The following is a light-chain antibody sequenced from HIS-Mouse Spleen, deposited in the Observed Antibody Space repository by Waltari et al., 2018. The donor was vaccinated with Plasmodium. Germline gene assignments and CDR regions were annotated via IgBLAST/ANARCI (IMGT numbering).Light chain of an antibody. CDR3: CSYAGSYTVV. CDR2: AVS. CDR1: SSDVGGYNY. Sequence: QSALTQPRSVSGSPGQSVTISCTGTSSDVGGYNYVSWYQKPPGKAPKLMIYAVSKRPSACPDRVSGSQSGQTASLTIFGVQAEDEADYYCCSYAGSYTVVVGGGTKLTVL. J-gene: IGLJ2*01. V-gene: IGLV2-11*01.